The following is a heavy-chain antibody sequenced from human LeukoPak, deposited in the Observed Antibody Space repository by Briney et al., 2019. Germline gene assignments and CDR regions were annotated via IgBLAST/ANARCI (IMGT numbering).Heavy chain of an antibody. D-gene: IGHD2-2*02. CDR2: IVLVFGTV. V-gene: IGHV1-69*01. Sequence: GSSVKVSCKAPGGTFSNYGFSWVRQAPEKGLEGMGGIVLVFGTVSYAQKFQDRVTITADDFTTTAYMELSSLRSEDTAVYYCARWAGTCTIASCYTPLDYWGQGTLVTVST. J-gene: IGHJ4*02. CDR1: GGTFSNYG. CDR3: ARWAGTCTIASCYTPLDY.